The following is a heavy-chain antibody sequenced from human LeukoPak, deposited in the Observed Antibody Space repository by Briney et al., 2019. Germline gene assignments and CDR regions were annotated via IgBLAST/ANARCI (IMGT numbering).Heavy chain of an antibody. Sequence: NSSETLSLTCTASGYSISSGYYWGWIRQPPGKGLEWIGSIYHSGSTYYNPSLKSRVTISVDTSKNQFSLKLSSVTAADTAVYYCARGTVTTGTFWFDPWGQGTLVTVSS. D-gene: IGHD4-17*01. V-gene: IGHV4-38-2*02. CDR2: IYHSGST. CDR3: ARGTVTTGTFWFDP. CDR1: GYSISSGYY. J-gene: IGHJ5*02.